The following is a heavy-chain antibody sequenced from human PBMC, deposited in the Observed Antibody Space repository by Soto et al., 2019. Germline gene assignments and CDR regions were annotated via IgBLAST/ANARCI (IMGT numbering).Heavy chain of an antibody. V-gene: IGHV4-39*01. CDR2: IYYSGST. D-gene: IGHD1-26*01. J-gene: IGHJ6*02. Sequence: KASETLSLTCTVSGGSISSSNYFWGWIRQPPGKGLEWIGSIYYSGSTYYNPSLKSPVTISVDTSKNQFSLKLSSVTAADTAVYYCARHENRYSVSYYYYYGMDVWGQGTTVTVSS. CDR3: ARHENRYSVSYYYYYGMDV. CDR1: GGSISSSNYF.